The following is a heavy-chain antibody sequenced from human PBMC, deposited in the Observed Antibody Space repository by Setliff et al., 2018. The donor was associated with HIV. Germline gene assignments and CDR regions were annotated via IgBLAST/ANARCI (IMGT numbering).Heavy chain of an antibody. CDR2: IDHRGST. D-gene: IGHD6-13*01. J-gene: IGHJ5*02. Sequence: PSETLSLTCAVYGGSFRGYYWNWIRQSPDKGLEWIGEIDHRGSTNYNPSLRSRVIMSADTPKSQFSLNLTSLTAGDTAVYYCARGTKGSRWSVTRINWFDTWGQGTLVTVSS. CDR1: GGSFRGYY. V-gene: IGHV4-34*01. CDR3: ARGTKGSRWSVTRINWFDT.